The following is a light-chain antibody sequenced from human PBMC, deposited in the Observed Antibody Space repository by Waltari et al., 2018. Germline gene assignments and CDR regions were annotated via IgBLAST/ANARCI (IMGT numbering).Light chain of an antibody. CDR3: AAWDDSVTGEV. Sequence: QSVLTQPPSMSGTPGQRVTISCSGSSSNIGNNYVCWYQQLPGTAPKLLIYNSDQRPSGVPDRFSGSTSGTSASLGISGLRSEDDGDYYCAAWDDSVTGEVFGGGTRLTVL. CDR2: NSD. J-gene: IGLJ3*02. V-gene: IGLV1-47*01. CDR1: SSNIGNNY.